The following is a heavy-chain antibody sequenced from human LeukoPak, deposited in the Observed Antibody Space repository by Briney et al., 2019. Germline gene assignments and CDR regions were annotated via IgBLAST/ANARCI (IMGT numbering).Heavy chain of an antibody. CDR1: GGSISSYY. V-gene: IGHV4-59*01. CDR3: ARGRSGSYYQDY. Sequence: SETLSLTCTVSGGSISSYYWSRIRQPPGKGLEWIGYIYNSGSTNYNPSLKSRVTISVDTSKNQFSLKLSSVTAADTAVYYCARGRSGSYYQDYWGQGTLVTVSS. CDR2: IYNSGST. D-gene: IGHD1-26*01. J-gene: IGHJ4*02.